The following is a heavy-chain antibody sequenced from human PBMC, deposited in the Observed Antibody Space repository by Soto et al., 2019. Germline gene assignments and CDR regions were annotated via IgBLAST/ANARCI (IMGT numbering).Heavy chain of an antibody. V-gene: IGHV1-18*01. D-gene: IGHD2-2*01. Sequence: QVQLMQSGAEVEKPGASVRVSCKTSGYTFTNFGITWVRQAPGQGLEWMGWVTTDKGKTTYAQKFQGRVTMTTDTSTSTAYMELRSLRSDDTAVYYCATRSPAFDYWGQGTLVTVSS. CDR2: VTTDKGKT. CDR1: GYTFTNFG. CDR3: ATRSPAFDY. J-gene: IGHJ4*02.